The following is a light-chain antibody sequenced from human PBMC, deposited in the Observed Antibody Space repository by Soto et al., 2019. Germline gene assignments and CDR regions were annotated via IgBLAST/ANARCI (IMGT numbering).Light chain of an antibody. V-gene: IGKV1-5*03. CDR1: QSISSW. CDR3: QQYNSYWT. J-gene: IGKJ1*01. CDR2: KAS. Sequence: DSQMTRSPSTLSASVGDRVAIAFRASQSISSWLAWYQQKPGKAPKLLIYKASSLESGVPSRFSGSGSGTEFTLTISSLQPDDFATYYCQQYNSYWTFGQGTKVDIK.